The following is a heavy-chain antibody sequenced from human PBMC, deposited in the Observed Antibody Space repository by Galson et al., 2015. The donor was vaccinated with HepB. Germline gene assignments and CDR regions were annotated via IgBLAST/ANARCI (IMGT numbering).Heavy chain of an antibody. Sequence: SLRLSCAASGFTFSSYWMHWVRQAPGKGLVWVSRINSDGSSTSYADSVKGRFTISRDNAKNTLYLQMNSLRAEDTAVYYCAKNLYYYDSSGYHYYYYGMDVWGQGTTVTVSS. CDR1: GFTFSSYW. CDR2: INSDGSST. J-gene: IGHJ6*02. D-gene: IGHD3-22*01. V-gene: IGHV3-74*01. CDR3: AKNLYYYDSSGYHYYYYGMDV.